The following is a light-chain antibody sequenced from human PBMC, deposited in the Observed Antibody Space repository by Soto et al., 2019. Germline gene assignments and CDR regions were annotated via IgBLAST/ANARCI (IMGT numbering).Light chain of an antibody. J-gene: IGLJ1*01. CDR1: SSDVGGYNY. CDR3: SSYTSSSTLSYV. CDR2: EVS. Sequence: QSVLTQPASVSGSPGQSITISCNGTSSDVGGYNYVSWYQQHPGKAPKLMIYEVSNRPSGVSNRFSGSKSGNTASLTISGLQAEDEADYYCSSYTSSSTLSYVFGTGTKVTVL. V-gene: IGLV2-14*01.